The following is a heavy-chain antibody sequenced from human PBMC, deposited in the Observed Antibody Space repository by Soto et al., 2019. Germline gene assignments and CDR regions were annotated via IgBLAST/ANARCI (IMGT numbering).Heavy chain of an antibody. J-gene: IGHJ5*02. CDR1: GGSIRSGGYY. Sequence: SETLSLTCTVSGGSIRSGGYYWSWIRQHPGKGLEWIGYIYYSGSTYYNPSLKSRVTISVDTSKNQFSLKLSSVTAADTAMYYCARSPGRYSNWFDPWGQGTLVTVSS. CDR2: IYYSGST. D-gene: IGHD2-15*01. V-gene: IGHV4-31*03. CDR3: ARSPGRYSNWFDP.